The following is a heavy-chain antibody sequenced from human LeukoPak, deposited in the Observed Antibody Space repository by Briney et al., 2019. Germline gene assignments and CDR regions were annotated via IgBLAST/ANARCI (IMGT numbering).Heavy chain of an antibody. D-gene: IGHD2-15*01. V-gene: IGHV4-30-2*01. CDR1: GGSISSGGYS. CDR3: ARGPRSLSFDY. CDR2: IYHSGST. J-gene: IGHJ4*02. Sequence: PSETLSLTCTVSGGSISSGGYSWSWIRQPPGKGLEWIGYIYHSGSTYYNPSLKSRVTISVDRSKNQFSLKLSSVTAADTAVYYCARGPRSLSFDYWGQGTLVTVSS.